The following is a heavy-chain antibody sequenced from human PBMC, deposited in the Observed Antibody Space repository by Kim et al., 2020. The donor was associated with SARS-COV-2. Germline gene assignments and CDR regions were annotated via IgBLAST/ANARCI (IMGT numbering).Heavy chain of an antibody. CDR2: IKRKTDGETT. J-gene: IGHJ3*02. Sequence: GGSLRLSCVASGFTFSNAWMNWVRQAPGKGLEWVGRIKRKTDGETTDYAAPVKARFSISRDDSKNMLYLQMNSLKTDDTAVYYCTGSWRAFDIWGQGTMVTVS. CDR3: TGSWRAFDI. V-gene: IGHV3-15*01. CDR1: GFTFSNAW. D-gene: IGHD3-10*01.